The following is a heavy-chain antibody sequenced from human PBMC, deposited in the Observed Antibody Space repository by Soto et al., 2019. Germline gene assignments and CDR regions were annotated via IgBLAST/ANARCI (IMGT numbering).Heavy chain of an antibody. Sequence: SETLSLTCTVSGGSISSYYWSWIRQPPGKGLEWIGYIYYSGSTNYNPSLKSRVTISVDTSKNQFSLKLSSVTAADTAVYYCARHGARRIAARFPYFDYWGQGTLVTVSS. V-gene: IGHV4-59*08. J-gene: IGHJ4*02. CDR3: ARHGARRIAARFPYFDY. CDR2: IYYSGST. D-gene: IGHD6-6*01. CDR1: GGSISSYY.